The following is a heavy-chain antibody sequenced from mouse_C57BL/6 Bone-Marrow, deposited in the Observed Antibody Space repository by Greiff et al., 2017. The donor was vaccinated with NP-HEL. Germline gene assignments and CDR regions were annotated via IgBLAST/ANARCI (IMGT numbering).Heavy chain of an antibody. CDR2: IFPSDGDT. CDR1: GYTFTTYW. V-gene: IGHV1-61*01. CDR3: ARYGIYLSLFDY. Sequence: QVQLQQPGVELVRPGSSVKLSCKTSGYTFTTYWLDWLRQRPGQGLEWIGNIFPSDGDTHYNQKFTDKATLTVDKSSSTAYIQLTSLTSEDSAVYCCARYGIYLSLFDYWGQGTTLTVSS. D-gene: IGHD2-1*01. J-gene: IGHJ2*01.